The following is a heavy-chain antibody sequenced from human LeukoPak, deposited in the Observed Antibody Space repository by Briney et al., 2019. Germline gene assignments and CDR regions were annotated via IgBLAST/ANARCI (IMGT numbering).Heavy chain of an antibody. CDR3: ARGRWISGNYYNFDY. J-gene: IGHJ4*02. CDR2: INYSGTT. V-gene: IGHV4-39*07. CDR1: GGSFSSSSYY. Sequence: SETLSLTCGVSGGSFSSSSYYWGWIRQPPGKGLEWIATINYSGTTHYNPSLKSRVTMSADTSNNQFSLKLNSVTAADTAVCYCARGRWISGNYYNFDYWGQGTLVTVSS. D-gene: IGHD1-26*01.